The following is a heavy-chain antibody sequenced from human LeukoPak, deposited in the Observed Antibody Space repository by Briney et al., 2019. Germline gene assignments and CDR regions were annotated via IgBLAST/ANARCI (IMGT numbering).Heavy chain of an antibody. V-gene: IGHV1-46*01. Sequence: GASVKVSCKASGYTFTSYYMHWVRQAPGQGLEWMGIINPSGGSTSYAQKFQGRATMTRDTSTSTVYMELSSLRSEDTAVYYCARGGQSAIAAAGTGPDYWGQGTLVTVSS. CDR3: ARGGQSAIAAAGTGPDY. J-gene: IGHJ4*02. D-gene: IGHD6-13*01. CDR1: GYTFTSYY. CDR2: INPSGGST.